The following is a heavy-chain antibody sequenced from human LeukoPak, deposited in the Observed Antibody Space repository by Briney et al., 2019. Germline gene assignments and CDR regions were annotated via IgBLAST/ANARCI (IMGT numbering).Heavy chain of an antibody. J-gene: IGHJ4*02. D-gene: IGHD2-2*01. CDR2: IWYDGSKT. Sequence: GGSLGLSCTTSGFTFTNYGINWVRQAPGKGLEWVAAIWYDGSKTSYTDSVKGRFTVSRDISKNTVYLQMNGLKAEDTAVYYCARDDCSTTPCYAYWGQGTLVTVSS. CDR3: ARDDCSTTPCYAY. CDR1: GFTFTNYG. V-gene: IGHV3-33*01.